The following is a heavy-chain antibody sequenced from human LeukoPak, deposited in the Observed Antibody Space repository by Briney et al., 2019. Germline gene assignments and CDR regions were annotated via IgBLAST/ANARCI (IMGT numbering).Heavy chain of an antibody. CDR2: INHSGST. V-gene: IGHV4-34*01. Sequence: ASETLSLTCTVSGGSISGYYWSWIRQPPGKGLEWIGEINHSGSTNYNPSLKSRVTISVDTSKNQFSLKLSSVTAADTAVYYCVSSHGDYVNFSGQGTLVTVSS. J-gene: IGHJ4*02. D-gene: IGHD4-17*01. CDR1: GGSISGYY. CDR3: VSSHGDYVNF.